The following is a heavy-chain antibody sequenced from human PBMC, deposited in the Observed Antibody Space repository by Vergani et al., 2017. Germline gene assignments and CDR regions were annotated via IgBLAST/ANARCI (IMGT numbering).Heavy chain of an antibody. CDR1: GYTFTSYG. V-gene: IGHV1-18*01. D-gene: IGHD3-10*01. Sequence: QVQLVQSGAEVKKPGASVKVSCKASGYTFTSYGISWVRQAPGQGLEWMGWISAYNGNTYYAQKLQGRVTMTTDTSTSTAYMGLRSLRSDDPALYYCARGGSGSGDYYFGMDVWGQGTTVTVSS. CDR3: ARGGSGSGDYYFGMDV. CDR2: ISAYNGNT. J-gene: IGHJ6*02.